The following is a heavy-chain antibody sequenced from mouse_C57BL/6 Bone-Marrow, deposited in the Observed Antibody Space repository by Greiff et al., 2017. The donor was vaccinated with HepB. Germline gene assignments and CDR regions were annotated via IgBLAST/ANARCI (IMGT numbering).Heavy chain of an antibody. CDR2: ISDGGSYT. Sequence: EVQRVESGGGLVKPGGSLKLSCAASGFTFSSYAMSWVRQTPEKRLEWVATISDGGSYTYYPDNVKGRFTISRDNAKNNLYLQMSHLKSEDTAMYYCARDIVKLYYGNPFAYWSQGTLVTVSA. D-gene: IGHD2-1*01. V-gene: IGHV5-4*01. J-gene: IGHJ3*01. CDR1: GFTFSSYA. CDR3: ARDIVKLYYGNPFAY.